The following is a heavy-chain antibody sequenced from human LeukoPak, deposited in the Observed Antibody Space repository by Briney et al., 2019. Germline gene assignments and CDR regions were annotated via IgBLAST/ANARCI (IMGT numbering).Heavy chain of an antibody. CDR3: ARGVVGVHYYYYYMDV. V-gene: IGHV4-59*01. CDR2: IYYSGST. D-gene: IGHD3-16*01. CDR1: GGSINSYY. Sequence: PSETLSLTCTVSGGSINSYYWSWIRQPPGKGLEWIGYIYYSGSTNYNPSLKSRVTISVDTSKNQFSLKLSSVTAADTAVYYCARGVVGVHYYYYYMDVWGKGTTVTVSS. J-gene: IGHJ6*03.